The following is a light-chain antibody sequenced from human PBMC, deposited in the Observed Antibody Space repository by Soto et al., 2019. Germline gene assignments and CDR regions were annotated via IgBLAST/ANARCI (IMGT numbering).Light chain of an antibody. J-gene: IGLJ1*01. CDR3: SSFKGTNSFV. CDR1: SSNIGGNS. Sequence: QSVLTQPPSVSAAPGQKVTLSCSGSSSNIGGNSVSWYQQRPGEAPKLIIYEVSKRPSGVPDRIFASKSGNTASLTVSGLQADDEANYYCSSFKGTNSFVFGTGTKV. CDR2: EVS. V-gene: IGLV2-8*01.